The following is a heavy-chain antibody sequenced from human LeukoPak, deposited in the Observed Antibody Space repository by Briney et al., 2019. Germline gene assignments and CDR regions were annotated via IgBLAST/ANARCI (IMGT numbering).Heavy chain of an antibody. CDR2: IKGDGSED. Sequence: GGSLRLSCAASGFIFSKYWMTWVRQPPGKRLEWVANIKGDGSEDEYVDSVKGRFTISRDNAQNSLFLQMDNLRGEDTAVYYCARDMVIYTNYGAYWGQGTLVTVSS. CDR1: GFIFSKYW. CDR3: ARDMVIYTNYGAY. J-gene: IGHJ4*02. V-gene: IGHV3-7*01. D-gene: IGHD2-21*01.